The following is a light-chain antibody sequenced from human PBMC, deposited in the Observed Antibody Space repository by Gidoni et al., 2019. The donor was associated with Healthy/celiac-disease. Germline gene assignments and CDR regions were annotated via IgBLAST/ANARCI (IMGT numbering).Light chain of an antibody. V-gene: IGKV3-15*01. Sequence: EIVMTQSPATLSVSPGERATLSCRASQSVSSNLAWYQQKPGQAPRLLIYGASTRATGIPARFSGSGSGTEFTLTISSLQSEDFAVYYCQQYNKWPPVTFXGXTKVEIK. CDR2: GAS. J-gene: IGKJ4*01. CDR3: QQYNKWPPVT. CDR1: QSVSSN.